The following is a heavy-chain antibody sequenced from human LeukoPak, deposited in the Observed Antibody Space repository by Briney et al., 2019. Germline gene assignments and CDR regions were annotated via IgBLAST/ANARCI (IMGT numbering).Heavy chain of an antibody. CDR1: GFTFSSYW. V-gene: IGHV3-7*01. CDR2: IKQDGSEK. Sequence: GGSLRLSCAASGFTFSSYWMSWVRQAPGKGLGWVANIKQDGSEKYYVDSVKGRFTISRDNAKNSLYLQMNSLRAEDTAVYYCARLTVTTSVCFDYWGQGTLVTVSS. D-gene: IGHD4-17*01. CDR3: ARLTVTTSVCFDY. J-gene: IGHJ4*02.